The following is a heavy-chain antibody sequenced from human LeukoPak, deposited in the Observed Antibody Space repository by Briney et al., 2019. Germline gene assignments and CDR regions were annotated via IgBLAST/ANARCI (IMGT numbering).Heavy chain of an antibody. CDR1: GGSISSYY. CDR3: ARASSGWLLGYFDY. CDR2: IYYSGST. D-gene: IGHD6-19*01. V-gene: IGHV4-59*01. J-gene: IGHJ4*02. Sequence: SETLSLTCTVSGGSISSYYWSWIRQPPGKGLEWLGYIYYSGSTNYNPSLKSQVTISVDTSKNQFSLKLSSVTAADTAVYYCARASSGWLLGYFDYWGQGTLVTVSS.